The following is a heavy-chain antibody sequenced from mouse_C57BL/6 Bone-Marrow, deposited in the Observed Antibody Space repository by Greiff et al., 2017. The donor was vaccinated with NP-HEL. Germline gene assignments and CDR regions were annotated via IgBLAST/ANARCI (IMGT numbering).Heavy chain of an antibody. V-gene: IGHV1-81*01. J-gene: IGHJ2*01. D-gene: IGHD1-1*01. CDR3: ARGDYYGYFDY. Sequence: VKLQESGAELATPGASVKLSCKASGYTFTSYGISWVKQRTGQGLEWIGEIYPRSGNTYYNEKFKGKATLTADKSSSTAYMELRSLTSEDSAVYFCARGDYYGYFDYWGQGTTLTVSS. CDR2: IYPRSGNT. CDR1: GYTFTSYG.